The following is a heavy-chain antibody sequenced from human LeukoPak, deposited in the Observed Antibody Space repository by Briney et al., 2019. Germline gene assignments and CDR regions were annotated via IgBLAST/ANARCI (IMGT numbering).Heavy chain of an antibody. V-gene: IGHV4-59*01. CDR3: ARGEMATIEDAFDI. D-gene: IGHD5-24*01. CDR1: GASISSDY. J-gene: IGHJ3*02. CDR2: IFFSGST. Sequence: PSGTLSLTCTVSGASISSDYWSWIRQPPGKGLEWIGYIFFSGSTNYNPSLKSRVTMSVDTSKNQFSLRLSSVTAADTAVYYCARGEMATIEDAFDIWGQGTMVTVSS.